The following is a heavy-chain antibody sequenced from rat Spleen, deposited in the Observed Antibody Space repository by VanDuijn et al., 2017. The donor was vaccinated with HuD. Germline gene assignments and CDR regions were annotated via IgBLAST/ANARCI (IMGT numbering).Heavy chain of an antibody. CDR3: TRDWEL. CDR2: MRYDGDT. J-gene: IGHJ2*01. Sequence: QVQLKESGPGLVQPSQTLSLTCTVSGFSLTNFGVTWVRQPPGKGLEWMGRMRYDGDTSYNSALKSRLSISRDTSKNQVFLKMNSLQTDDTGTYYCTRDWELWGQGVMVTVSS. D-gene: IGHD5-1*01. CDR1: GFSLTNFG. V-gene: IGHV2-63*01.